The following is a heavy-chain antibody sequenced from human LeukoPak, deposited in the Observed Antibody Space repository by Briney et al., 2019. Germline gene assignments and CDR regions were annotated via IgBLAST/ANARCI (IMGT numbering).Heavy chain of an antibody. D-gene: IGHD6-19*01. CDR1: GGSISSYY. Sequence: SETLSLTCTVSGGSISSYYWSWIRQPPGKGLEWIGYIYYSGSTYYNPSLKSRVTISVDTSKNQFSLKLSSVTAADTAVYYCARHGSSGCLFDPWGQGTLVTVSS. CDR2: IYYSGST. CDR3: ARHGSSGCLFDP. V-gene: IGHV4-59*04. J-gene: IGHJ5*02.